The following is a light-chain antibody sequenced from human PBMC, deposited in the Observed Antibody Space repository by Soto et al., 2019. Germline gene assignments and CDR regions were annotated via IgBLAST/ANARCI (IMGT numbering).Light chain of an antibody. J-gene: IGKJ4*01. V-gene: IGKV2-30*01. CDR2: KVS. CDR1: QSLVYSDGNTY. CDR3: MQGTSWPVT. Sequence: DVVMTQSPLSLPVTLGQPASISCRSSQSLVYSDGNTYLNWFQQRPGQSPRRLIYKVSNRDSGVPDRVSGSGSGTDFTLKISRVEAEDVGVYYCMQGTSWPVTFGGGTKVEIK.